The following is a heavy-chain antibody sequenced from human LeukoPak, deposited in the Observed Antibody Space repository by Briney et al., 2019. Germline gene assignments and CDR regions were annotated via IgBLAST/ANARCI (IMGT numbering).Heavy chain of an antibody. CDR2: IWYDGSNK. V-gene: IGHV3-33*01. D-gene: IGHD6-13*01. CDR1: GFTFSSYG. Sequence: SLRLSCAASGFTFSSYGMHWVRQAPGKGLEWVAVIWYDGSNKYYADSVKGRFTISRDNSKNTLYLQMNSLRAEDTAVYYCARDFAAGTRYGMDVWGQGTTVTVSS. J-gene: IGHJ6*02. CDR3: ARDFAAGTRYGMDV.